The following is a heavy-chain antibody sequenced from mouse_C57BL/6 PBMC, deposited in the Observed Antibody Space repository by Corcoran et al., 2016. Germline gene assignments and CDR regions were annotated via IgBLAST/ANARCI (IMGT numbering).Heavy chain of an antibody. CDR3: ARAPDYYGSSLPFDY. J-gene: IGHJ2*01. D-gene: IGHD1-1*01. CDR1: GYSITSGYY. Sequence: DVQLQESGPGLVKPSQSLSLTCSVTGYSITSGYYWNWIRQFPGNKLEWMGYISYDGSNNYNPSLKNRISITRDTSKNQFFLKLNSVTTEDTATYYCARAPDYYGSSLPFDYWGQGTTLTVSS. V-gene: IGHV3-6*01. CDR2: ISYDGSN.